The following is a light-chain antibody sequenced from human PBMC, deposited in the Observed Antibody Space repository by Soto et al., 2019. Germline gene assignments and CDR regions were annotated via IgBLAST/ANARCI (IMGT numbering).Light chain of an antibody. CDR3: QHYGNLRWT. CDR1: QSITSNS. Sequence: EIVLTQSPGTLSLSPGERATLSCRASQSITSNSLAWYQQKPGQAPRLLIYGASSRATGIPDRFSGSGSGTDFALTISRLEPEDFAVYYCQHYGNLRWTFGQGTTVEIK. V-gene: IGKV3-20*01. CDR2: GAS. J-gene: IGKJ1*01.